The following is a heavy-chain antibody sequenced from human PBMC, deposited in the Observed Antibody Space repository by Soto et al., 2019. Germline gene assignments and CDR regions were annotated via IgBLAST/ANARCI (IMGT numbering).Heavy chain of an antibody. CDR3: VKIWRVLTGYTDAFDI. D-gene: IGHD3-9*01. CDR2: ISYNGGGT. J-gene: IGHJ3*02. Sequence: PGGSLRLSCAASGFTFSKYAMTWARQAPGKGLEWVSAISYNGGGTYYVDSVKGRFTVSRDNSKNTLYLQMSSLRAEDTAVYYCVKIWRVLTGYTDAFDIWGQGTVVTVSS. V-gene: IGHV3-23*01. CDR1: GFTFSKYA.